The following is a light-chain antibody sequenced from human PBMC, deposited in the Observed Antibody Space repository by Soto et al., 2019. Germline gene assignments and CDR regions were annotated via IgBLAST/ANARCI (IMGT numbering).Light chain of an antibody. CDR3: QQHGTSPIT. CDR2: LGS. Sequence: DIVMTQSPLSLPVTPGEPASISCRSSQSLLHSNGYYYLDWYLQTKGQSPQLLIYLGSNRDSGVPDRFSGSGSGTDFTLQLSRVEAEDFAVYYCQQHGTSPITFGRGTRLEIK. J-gene: IGKJ5*01. V-gene: IGKV2-28*01. CDR1: QSLLHSNGYYY.